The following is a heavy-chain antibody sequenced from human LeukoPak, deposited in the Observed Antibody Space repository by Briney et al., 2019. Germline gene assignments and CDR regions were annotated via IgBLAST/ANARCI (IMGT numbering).Heavy chain of an antibody. V-gene: IGHV4-61*02. Sequence: SETLSLTCTVSGASISSTFYSWTWIRQPAGQGLEFIGRFSISGSPNYNPSLKSRVNISMDTSKNQFSLRLTSVTAADTAIYFRARERIREIPSLDFWGQGTLVTVSS. D-gene: IGHD3-10*01. CDR1: GASISSTFYS. J-gene: IGHJ4*02. CDR2: FSISGSP. CDR3: ARERIREIPSLDF.